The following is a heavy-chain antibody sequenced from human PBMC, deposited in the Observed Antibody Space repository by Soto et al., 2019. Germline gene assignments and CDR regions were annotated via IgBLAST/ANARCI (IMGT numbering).Heavy chain of an antibody. D-gene: IGHD6-13*01. CDR2: ITGSGSSI. J-gene: IGHJ4*02. CDR1: GFTFSSYS. CDR3: ARVLSAAGTVL. Sequence: PGGSLRLSCAASGFTFSSYSMNWVRQAPGRGLEWVSYITGSGSSIYYADSVKGRFTISRDNAENSLYLQMNSLRAEDTAVYYCARVLSAAGTVLWGQGTLVTVSS. V-gene: IGHV3-48*01.